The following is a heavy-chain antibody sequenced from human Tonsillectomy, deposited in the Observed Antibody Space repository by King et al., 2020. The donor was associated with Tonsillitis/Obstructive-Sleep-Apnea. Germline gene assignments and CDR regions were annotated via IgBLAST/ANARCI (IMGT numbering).Heavy chain of an antibody. Sequence: VQLVESGAEVKKPGESLKISCKGFGYSFTKYWISWVRQMPGKGLEWLGRIDPSDSYTNYSPSFQGHVTISADKSISTAHVQWSSLKASDTAIYYCARHNYYLWSGYSTSPGNPGAFDIWGQGTMVIVS. D-gene: IGHD3-3*01. J-gene: IGHJ3*02. CDR3: ARHNYYLWSGYSTSPGNPGAFDI. CDR2: IDPSDSYT. CDR1: GYSFTKYW. V-gene: IGHV5-10-1*03.